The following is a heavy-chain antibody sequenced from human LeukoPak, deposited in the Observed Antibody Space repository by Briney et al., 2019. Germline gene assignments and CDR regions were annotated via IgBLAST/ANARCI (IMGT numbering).Heavy chain of an antibody. D-gene: IGHD3-10*01. V-gene: IGHV1-2*02. CDR3: AGSGSYFNYFDY. Sequence: ASVKASCKASGYTFTGYYMHWVRPAPGQGLAWMGWINPNSCGTNYAQKFQGRVIMTRDTSISTAYMELSRLRSDDTAVYYCAGSGSYFNYFDYWGQGTLVTVSS. J-gene: IGHJ4*02. CDR2: INPNSCGT. CDR1: GYTFTGYY.